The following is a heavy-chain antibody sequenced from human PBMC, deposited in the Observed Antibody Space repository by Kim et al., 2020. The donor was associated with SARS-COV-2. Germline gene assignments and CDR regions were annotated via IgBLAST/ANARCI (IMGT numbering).Heavy chain of an antibody. CDR2: T. J-gene: IGHJ4*02. Sequence: TRYSQTFQARVSIPRDPSATTAYLELSGLRSEDTAVYYCAREAVAGSFDYWGQGTLVTVSS. D-gene: IGHD6-19*01. CDR3: AREAVAGSFDY. V-gene: IGHV1-3*01.